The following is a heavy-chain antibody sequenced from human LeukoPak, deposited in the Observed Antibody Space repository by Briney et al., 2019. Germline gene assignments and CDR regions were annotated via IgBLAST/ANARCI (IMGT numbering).Heavy chain of an antibody. Sequence: SGGFLRLSCAASGFTFNNYAMTWVRQAPGKGLEWVSIITRSGGTYYADSVKGRFTISRDNSKNTLYLQMNSLRAGDTAVYYCATWVFLGESGYYDYWGQGTLVTVSS. J-gene: IGHJ4*02. CDR3: ATWVFLGESGYYDY. CDR2: ITRSGGT. D-gene: IGHD3-10*01. V-gene: IGHV3-23*01. CDR1: GFTFNNYA.